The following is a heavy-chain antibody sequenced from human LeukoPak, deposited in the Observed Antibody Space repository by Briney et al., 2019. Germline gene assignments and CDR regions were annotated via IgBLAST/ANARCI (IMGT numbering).Heavy chain of an antibody. D-gene: IGHD1/OR15-1a*01. CDR3: ARGRGRPRMGNTRKRDYYFDY. J-gene: IGHJ4*02. CDR2: INPNSGGT. Sequence: ASVKVSCKASGYTFTGYYMHWVRQAPGQGLEWMGWINPNSGGTNYAQKFQGRVTMTRDTSISTAYMELSSLRSEDTAVYYCARGRGRPRMGNTRKRDYYFDYWGQGTLVTVSS. CDR1: GYTFTGYY. V-gene: IGHV1-2*02.